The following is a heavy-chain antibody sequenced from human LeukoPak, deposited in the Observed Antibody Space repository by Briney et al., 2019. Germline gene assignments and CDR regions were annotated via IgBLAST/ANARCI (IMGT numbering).Heavy chain of an antibody. CDR2: ISSSSSYI. CDR1: GFTFSSYS. J-gene: IGHJ4*02. CDR3: ARGGKGYFDY. Sequence: GGSLRLSCAASGFTFSSYSMNWVRQAPGKGLEWVSSISSSSSYIYYADSVKGRFTISRDNAKNSLNLQMNSLRAEDTAVYYCARGGKGYFDYWGQGTLVTVSS. V-gene: IGHV3-21*01.